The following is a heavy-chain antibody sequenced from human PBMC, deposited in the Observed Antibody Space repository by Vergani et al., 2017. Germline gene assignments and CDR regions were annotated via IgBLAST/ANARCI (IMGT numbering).Heavy chain of an antibody. Sequence: QVQLPESGPGLVKPSQTLSLTCTVSGGSISSGGYYWSWIRQHPGKGLEWIGYIYYSGSTYYNPSLKRRVTISVDTSKNQFSLKLSSVTAADTAVYYCARARMNYDDSGTRGDDYWGQGTLVTVSS. J-gene: IGHJ4*02. CDR3: ARARMNYDDSGTRGDDY. D-gene: IGHD3-22*01. CDR1: GGSISSGGYY. CDR2: IYYSGST. V-gene: IGHV4-31*03.